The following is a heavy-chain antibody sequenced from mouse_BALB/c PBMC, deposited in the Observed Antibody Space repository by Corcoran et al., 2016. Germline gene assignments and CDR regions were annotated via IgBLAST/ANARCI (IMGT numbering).Heavy chain of an antibody. CDR2: IYWDDDK. CDR1: GFSLSTSGMG. V-gene: IGHV8-12*01. CDR3: ARGYYDYDGAWFAY. J-gene: IGHJ3*01. D-gene: IGHD2-4*01. Sequence: QVTLKESGAGILQPSQTLSLTCSFSGFSLSTSGMGVSWIRQPSGKGLEWLAHIYWDDDKRYNPSLKSRLTISQDTSRKQVFLKITRWDTADTATYYCARGYYDYDGAWFAYWCQGTLVTVS.